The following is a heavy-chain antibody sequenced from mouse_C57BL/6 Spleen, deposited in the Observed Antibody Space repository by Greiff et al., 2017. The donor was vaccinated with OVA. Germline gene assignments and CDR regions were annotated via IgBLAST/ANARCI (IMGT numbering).Heavy chain of an antibody. V-gene: IGHV1-22*01. CDR1: GYTFTDYN. CDR3: ATDDGYSSYAMDY. Sequence: EVQLQQSGPELVKPGASVKMSCKASGYTFTDYNMHWVKQSHGKSLEWIGYINPNNGGTSYNQKFKGKATLTVNKSSSTAYMELRSLTSEDSAVYYCATDDGYSSYAMDYWGQGTSVTGSS. J-gene: IGHJ4*01. D-gene: IGHD2-3*01. CDR2: INPNNGGT.